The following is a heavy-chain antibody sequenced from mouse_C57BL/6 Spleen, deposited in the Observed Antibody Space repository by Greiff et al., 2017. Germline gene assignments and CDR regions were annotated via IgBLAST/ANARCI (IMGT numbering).Heavy chain of an antibody. D-gene: IGHD1-2*01. J-gene: IGHJ2*01. CDR2: IYPGDGDT. V-gene: IGHV1-80*01. CDR1: GYAFSSYW. Sequence: QVQLKQSGAELAKPGASVKISCKASGYAFSSYWMNWVKQRPGKGLEWIGQIYPGDGDTNYNGKFKGKATLTADKSSSTAYMQLSSLTSEDSAVYFCARTADVYYFDYWGQGTTLTVSS. CDR3: ARTADVYYFDY.